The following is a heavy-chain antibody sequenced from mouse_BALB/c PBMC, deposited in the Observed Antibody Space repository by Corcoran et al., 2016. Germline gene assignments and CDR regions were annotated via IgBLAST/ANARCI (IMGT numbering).Heavy chain of an antibody. CDR1: GYTFTNYG. CDR2: INTYTGEP. V-gene: IGHV9-1*02. CDR3: ARWGTTMITSYFDY. J-gene: IGHJ2*01. Sequence: QIQLVQSGPELKKPGETVKISCKASGYTFTNYGMDWVKQAPGNGLKWMGWINTYTGEPTYADDFKGRFAFSLETSASTAYLQINNLKNEDMATYFCARWGTTMITSYFDYWGQGTTLTVSS. D-gene: IGHD2-4*01.